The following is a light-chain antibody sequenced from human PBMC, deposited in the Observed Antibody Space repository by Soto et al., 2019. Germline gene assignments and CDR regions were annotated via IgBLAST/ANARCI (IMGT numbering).Light chain of an antibody. CDR3: QQRSNWPLT. V-gene: IGKV3-11*01. J-gene: IGKJ4*01. CDR1: QSVSSY. CDR2: DAS. Sequence: EIVLTQSPATLSLSPGERATLSCRASQSVSSYLAWYQQKPGQAPRLLIYDASNRATGIPARFGGSGSGTDFTLTISSLDPEDFAVYYCQQRSNWPLTFGGGTKVDIK.